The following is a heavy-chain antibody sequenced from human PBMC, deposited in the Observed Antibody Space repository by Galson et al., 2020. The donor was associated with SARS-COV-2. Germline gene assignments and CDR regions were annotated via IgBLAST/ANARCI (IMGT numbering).Heavy chain of an antibody. CDR2: IDWDDDK. Sequence: SGPTLVKPTQTLTLTCTFSGFSLSTSGMCVSWIRQPPGKALEWPARIDWDDDKYYSTSLKTRLTISKDTSKNQVVLTMTNMDPVDTATYYCARDYYDSLTGNYYYMDVWGKGTTVTVSS. V-gene: IGHV2-70*11. CDR3: ARDYYDSLTGNYYYMDV. CDR1: GFSLSTSGMC. D-gene: IGHD3-9*01. J-gene: IGHJ6*03.